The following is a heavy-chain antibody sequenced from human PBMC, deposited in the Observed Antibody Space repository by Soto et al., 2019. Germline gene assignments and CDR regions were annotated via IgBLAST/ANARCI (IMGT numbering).Heavy chain of an antibody. CDR1: GYTFTSYG. D-gene: IGHD6-13*01. Sequence: ASVKVSCKASGYTFTSYGISWVRQAPGQGLEWLGWISAYNGNTNYAQKLQGRVTMTTDTSTSTAYMELRSLRSDDTAVYYCAGWGHSSCWPPGYYYYYMDVWGKGTSVTVSS. J-gene: IGHJ6*03. V-gene: IGHV1-18*01. CDR3: AGWGHSSCWPPGYYYYYMDV. CDR2: ISAYNGNT.